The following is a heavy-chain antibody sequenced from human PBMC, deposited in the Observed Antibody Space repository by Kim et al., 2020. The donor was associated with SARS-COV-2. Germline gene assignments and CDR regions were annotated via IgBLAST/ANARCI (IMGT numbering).Heavy chain of an antibody. CDR1: GYTFTGYY. V-gene: IGHV1-2*02. J-gene: IGHJ3*02. Sequence: ASVKVSCKASGYTFTGYYMHWVRQAPGQGLEWMGWINPNSGGTNYAQKFQGRVTMTRDTSISTAYMELSRLRSDDTAVYYCARVFRRGYGSGRGAFDIWGQGTMVTVSS. CDR3: ARVFRRGYGSGRGAFDI. D-gene: IGHD3-10*01. CDR2: INPNSGGT.